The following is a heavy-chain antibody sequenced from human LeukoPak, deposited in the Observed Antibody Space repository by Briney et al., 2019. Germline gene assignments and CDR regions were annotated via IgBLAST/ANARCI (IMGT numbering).Heavy chain of an antibody. CDR2: IIPIFGTA. Sequence: GSSVKVSCKASGDTFSSYAISWVRQAPGQGLEWMGGIIPIFGTANYAQKFQGRVTITADESTSTAYIELTSLRSEDTAVYYCARLAGYCTSTSCSIPFDYWGQGTLVTVSS. CDR1: GDTFSSYA. V-gene: IGHV1-69*01. CDR3: ARLAGYCTSTSCSIPFDY. J-gene: IGHJ4*02. D-gene: IGHD2-2*01.